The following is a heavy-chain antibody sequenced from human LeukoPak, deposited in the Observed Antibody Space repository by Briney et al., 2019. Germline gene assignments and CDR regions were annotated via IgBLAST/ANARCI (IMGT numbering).Heavy chain of an antibody. CDR3: AREVGSFDY. Sequence: GGSLRLSYAASGFTFSNFGMTWVRQAPGKGLEWVSVISGSGGSTYYADSVKGRFTISRDNSRNTLYLQMNSLRAEDTALYYCAREVGSFDYWGQGTLVTVSS. V-gene: IGHV3-23*01. CDR1: GFTFSNFG. CDR2: ISGSGGST. J-gene: IGHJ4*02. D-gene: IGHD1-26*01.